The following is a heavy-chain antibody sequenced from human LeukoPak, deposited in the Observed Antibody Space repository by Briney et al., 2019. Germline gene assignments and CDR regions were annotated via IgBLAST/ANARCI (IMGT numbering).Heavy chain of an antibody. D-gene: IGHD6-13*01. CDR2: IYYSGST. CDR1: GGSVSSGSYY. Sequence: SETLSLTCTVSGGSVSSGSYYWSWIRQPPGKGLEWIGYIYYSGSTNYNPSLKSRVTISVDTSKNQFSLKLSSVTAADTAVYYCARGAPSSYSSSWYFDYWGQGTLVTVSS. J-gene: IGHJ4*02. CDR3: ARGAPSSYSSSWYFDY. V-gene: IGHV4-61*01.